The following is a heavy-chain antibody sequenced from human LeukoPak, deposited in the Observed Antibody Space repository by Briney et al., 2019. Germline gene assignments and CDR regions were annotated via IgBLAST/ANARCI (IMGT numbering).Heavy chain of an antibody. CDR3: ARGPRLLRYFDWLSDPNWFDP. V-gene: IGHV3-30*04. J-gene: IGHJ5*02. CDR2: ISYDGSDK. D-gene: IGHD3-9*01. CDR1: GFTFSLYT. Sequence: GGSLRLSCAASGFTFSLYTMHWVRQAPGKGLEWVAVISYDGSDKYYADSVKGRFTISRDNSKNTLFLQMNSLRAEDTAVYYCARGPRLLRYFDWLSDPNWFDPWGQGTLVTVSS.